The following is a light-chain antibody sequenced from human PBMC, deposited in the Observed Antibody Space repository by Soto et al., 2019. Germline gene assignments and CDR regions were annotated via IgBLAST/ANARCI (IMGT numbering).Light chain of an antibody. CDR1: QTVSSIY. CDR3: QQYHSSLWT. Sequence: EIVLTQSPGTLSLSPGEKATLSCRASQTVSSIYLAWYQQKPGQAPRLLIHGGSSRATGIPDRFSGSGSGTDFTLTISRLEPEDFAVYYCQQYHSSLWTFGQGTKVEIK. V-gene: IGKV3-20*01. CDR2: GGS. J-gene: IGKJ1*01.